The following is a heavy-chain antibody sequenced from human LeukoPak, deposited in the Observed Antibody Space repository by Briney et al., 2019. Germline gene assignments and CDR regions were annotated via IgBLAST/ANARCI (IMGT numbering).Heavy chain of an antibody. CDR2: ISNDGSRK. D-gene: IGHD3-3*01. J-gene: IGHJ4*02. CDR3: ARDRAWNYFDY. V-gene: IGHV3-30*03. CDR1: GFTFSRHG. Sequence: GRSLRLSCAPSGFTFSRHGMHWVRQAPGKGLELVAIISNDGSRKYYAHSVEGRFTISRDNSKNTLYLQMDSLRAEDTAVYYCARDRAWNYFDYWGQGTLVTVSS.